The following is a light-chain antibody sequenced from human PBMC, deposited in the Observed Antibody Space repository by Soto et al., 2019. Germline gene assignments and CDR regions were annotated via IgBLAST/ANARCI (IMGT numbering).Light chain of an antibody. V-gene: IGKV1-33*01. CDR2: DTS. CDR1: QDITHY. CDR3: QQYDDLPWT. J-gene: IGKJ1*01. Sequence: DIQMTQSPSSLSASVGDRVTITCQASQDITHYLNWYQQTPGKAPKLLIYDTSQLETGVPSRFSGSRSGTHFTLTITNLQPEDFATYYCQQYDDLPWTFGHGTRLEIK.